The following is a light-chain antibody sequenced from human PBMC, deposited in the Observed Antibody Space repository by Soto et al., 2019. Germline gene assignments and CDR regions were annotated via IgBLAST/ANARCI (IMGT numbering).Light chain of an antibody. CDR1: QSISNY. CDR2: AAS. Sequence: TQMTKSPSALSASVAATVTITCRARQSISNYLNWYQLKPGKVPKLLIYAASTLQTGVPSRFSGSGSGTEFTLTISSLQPEDFATYYCQQANSFLCTFGEGTKVGIK. CDR3: QQANSFLCT. V-gene: IGKV1-39*01. J-gene: IGKJ4*01.